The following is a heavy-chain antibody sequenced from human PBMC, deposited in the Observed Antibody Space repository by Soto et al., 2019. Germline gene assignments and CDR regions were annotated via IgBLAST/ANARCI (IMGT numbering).Heavy chain of an antibody. CDR3: AGRARPDFYYMDV. D-gene: IGHD6-6*01. J-gene: IGHJ6*03. CDR1: GFTLSGYA. Sequence: EVQLAESGGGLAQPGGSLRLSCAASGFTLSGYAMDWVRQAPGKGLEYVSGISSNGVGTYYANSVQGRFTISRDNSKNPVYLQMGSLRPEDMAVYYCAGRARPDFYYMDVWGKGTTVTVSS. V-gene: IGHV3-64*01. CDR2: ISSNGVGT.